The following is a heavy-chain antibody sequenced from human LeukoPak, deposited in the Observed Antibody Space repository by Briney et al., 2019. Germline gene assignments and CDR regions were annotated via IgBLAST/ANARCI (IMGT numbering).Heavy chain of an antibody. D-gene: IGHD4/OR15-4a*01. CDR1: GYTFTNNW. Sequence: GESLKISCKASGYTFTNNWIGWVRQMPGEGLEWMGRIFPGDYDTRYSPSFQGQVTITADRSINTVYLQWNSLRASDSAIYYCVKSWCRGILVCPDYWGQGTMVTVSS. CDR3: VKSWCRGILVCPDY. V-gene: IGHV5-51*01. CDR2: IFPGDYDT. J-gene: IGHJ4*02.